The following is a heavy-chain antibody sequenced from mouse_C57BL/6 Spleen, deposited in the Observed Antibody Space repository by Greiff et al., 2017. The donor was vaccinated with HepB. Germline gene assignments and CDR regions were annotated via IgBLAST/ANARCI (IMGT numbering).Heavy chain of an antibody. Sequence: EVQVVESGGGLVKPGGSLKLSCAASGFTFSSYAMSWVRQTPEKRLEWVATISDGGSYTYYPDNVKGRFTISRDNAKNNLYLQMSHLKSEDTAMYYCATGKGAMDYWGQGTSVTVSS. J-gene: IGHJ4*01. CDR2: ISDGGSYT. V-gene: IGHV5-4*01. CDR3: ATGKGAMDY. CDR1: GFTFSSYA.